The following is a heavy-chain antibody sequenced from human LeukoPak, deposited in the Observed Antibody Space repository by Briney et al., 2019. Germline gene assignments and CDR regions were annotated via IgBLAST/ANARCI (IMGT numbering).Heavy chain of an antibody. V-gene: IGHV3-21*01. D-gene: IGHD4-23*01. J-gene: IGHJ3*02. Sequence: PGGSLRLSCAVSGFTFSEARMNWVRQAQGKGLEWVSAITATSLHIYYADSVKGRFTISRDNAKNSLYLQMNSLRVEDTALYYCARVRSVGGNPHAFNIWGQGTMDTVSS. CDR2: ITATSLHI. CDR1: GFTFSEAR. CDR3: ARVRSVGGNPHAFNI.